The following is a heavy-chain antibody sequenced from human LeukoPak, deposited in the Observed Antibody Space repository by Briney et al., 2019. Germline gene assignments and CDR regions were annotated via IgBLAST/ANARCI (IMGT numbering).Heavy chain of an antibody. CDR3: ARNENTIFGVVPEG. J-gene: IGHJ4*02. CDR2: IYDSGTT. V-gene: IGHV4-59*08. CDR1: GGSISGYY. Sequence: SETLSLTCTVSGGSISGYYLSWIRQSPEKGLEWIGYIYDSGTTNYNPSLKSRVTISVDTSKNQFSLKLSSVTAADTAVYYCARNENTIFGVVPEGWGQGTLVTVSS. D-gene: IGHD3-3*01.